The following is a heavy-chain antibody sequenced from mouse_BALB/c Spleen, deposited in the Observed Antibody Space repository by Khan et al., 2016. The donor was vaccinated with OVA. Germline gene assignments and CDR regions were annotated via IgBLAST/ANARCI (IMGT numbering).Heavy chain of an antibody. V-gene: IGHV5-6*01. J-gene: IGHJ4*01. D-gene: IGHD1-1*01. CDR2: ISSAGTFT. Sequence: EVELVESGGDLVKPGGSLKLSCAASGFTFSTYGMSWVRQTPDKRLEWVATISSAGTFTYYPDSVKGRFTISRDNVKNTLYLQVNSLRSEDTAMYYCARHWVGIMDYWGQGTSLTVSS. CDR3: ARHWVGIMDY. CDR1: GFTFSTYG.